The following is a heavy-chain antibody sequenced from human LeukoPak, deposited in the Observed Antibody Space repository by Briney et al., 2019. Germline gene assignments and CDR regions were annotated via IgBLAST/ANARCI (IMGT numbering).Heavy chain of an antibody. D-gene: IGHD3-22*01. CDR3: ARVGTMIVDEVIPGSEGYYYMDV. Sequence: PSETLSLTCTVSGGSISRYYWSWIRQPAGKGLEWIGRIYTSGSTNYNPSLKSRVTMSVDTSKNQFSLKLSSVTAADTAVYYCARVGTMIVDEVIPGSEGYYYMDVWGIWTTVTVSS. V-gene: IGHV4-4*07. CDR2: IYTSGST. J-gene: IGHJ6*03. CDR1: GGSISRYY.